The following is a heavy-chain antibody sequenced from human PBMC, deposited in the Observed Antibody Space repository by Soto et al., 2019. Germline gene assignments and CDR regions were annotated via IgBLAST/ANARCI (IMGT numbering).Heavy chain of an antibody. D-gene: IGHD3-10*01. CDR2: IYHSGST. CDR3: ARRWGEGRVDY. V-gene: IGHV4-30-2*01. Sequence: SETLSLTCAVSGGSISSGGYSWSWIRQPPGKGLEWIGYIYHSGSTYYKPSLKIRVTISVDRSKNQFSLKLSSVTAADTAVYYCARRWGEGRVDYWGQGTLVTV. J-gene: IGHJ4*02. CDR1: GGSISSGGYS.